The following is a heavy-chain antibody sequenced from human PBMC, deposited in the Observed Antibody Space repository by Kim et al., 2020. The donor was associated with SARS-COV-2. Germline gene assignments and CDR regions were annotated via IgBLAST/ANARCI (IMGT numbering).Heavy chain of an antibody. CDR3: ARFRRRASYPFDY. D-gene: IGHD1-26*01. Sequence: YNPSLKSRVTISVDTSKNQFSLKLSSVTAADTAVYYCARFRRRASYPFDYWGQGTLVTVSS. V-gene: IGHV4-34*01. J-gene: IGHJ4*02.